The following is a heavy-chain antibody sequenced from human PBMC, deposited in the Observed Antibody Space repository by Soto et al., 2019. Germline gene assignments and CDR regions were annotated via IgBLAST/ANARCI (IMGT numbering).Heavy chain of an antibody. CDR3: AGCIADRNWFDP. J-gene: IGHJ5*02. Sequence: ASVKVSCKASGYTFTSYGISWVRQAPGQGLEWMGWISAYNGNTNYTQKLQGRVTMTTDTSTSTAYMELRSLRSDDTAVYCGAGCIADRNWFDPWGQGTLVTVSS. D-gene: IGHD6-6*01. CDR2: ISAYNGNT. V-gene: IGHV1-18*01. CDR1: GYTFTSYG.